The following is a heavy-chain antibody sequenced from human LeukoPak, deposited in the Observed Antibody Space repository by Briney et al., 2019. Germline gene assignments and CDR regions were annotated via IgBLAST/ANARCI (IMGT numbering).Heavy chain of an antibody. CDR3: ARDRGDGYDYFWDY. CDR1: GDSISLSFYY. D-gene: IGHD5-12*01. Sequence: PSETLSLTCSVSGDSISLSFYYWGWIRQPPGKALEWIGSVYYSGTTSYNPSLKSRVTISVDTSKNQFSLKLSSVTAADTAVYYCARDRGDGYDYFWDYWGQGTLVTVSS. CDR2: VYYSGTT. V-gene: IGHV4-39*07. J-gene: IGHJ4*02.